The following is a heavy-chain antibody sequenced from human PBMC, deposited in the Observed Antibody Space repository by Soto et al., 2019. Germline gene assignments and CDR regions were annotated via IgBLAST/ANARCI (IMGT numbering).Heavy chain of an antibody. Sequence: ASVKVSCKASGYSFTNNDVSWVRQATGQGLEWMGWMNPGSGDTGYTQKFQGRVTMTRDISIATAYMELSSLRSDDTAIYYCARMETFGSLNWFDPWGQGTLVTVSS. J-gene: IGHJ5*02. CDR3: ARMETFGSLNWFDP. D-gene: IGHD3-16*01. CDR1: GYSFTNND. V-gene: IGHV1-8*01. CDR2: MNPGSGDT.